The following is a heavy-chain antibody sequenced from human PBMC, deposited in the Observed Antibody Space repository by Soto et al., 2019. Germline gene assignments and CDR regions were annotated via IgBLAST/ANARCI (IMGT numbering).Heavy chain of an antibody. CDR2: IWHDGGNK. J-gene: IGHJ4*02. CDR1: GFTFSSYG. V-gene: IGHV3-33*01. Sequence: GSLRLSCAASGFTFSSYGMHRVRQAPGKGLEWVAFIWHDGGNKFYAESVKGRFTISRDNSKNTLYLQMTSLSAEDTAMYYCARDGDVNTGFGKDYWGQGTLVPV. D-gene: IGHD3-16*01. CDR3: ARDGDVNTGFGKDY.